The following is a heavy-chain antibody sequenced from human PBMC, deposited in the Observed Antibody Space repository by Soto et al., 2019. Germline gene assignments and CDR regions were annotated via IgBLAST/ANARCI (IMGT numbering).Heavy chain of an antibody. D-gene: IGHD3-10*01. CDR3: AREGS. CDR1: GFTFSSYA. Sequence: QVQLVESGGGVVQPGRSLRLSCAASGFTFSSYAMHWVRQAPGKGLEWVAVISYDGSNKYYADSVKGRFTISRDNSKNTLYLQMNSLRAEDTAVYYCAREGSWGQRTLVTVSS. J-gene: IGHJ4*02. V-gene: IGHV3-30-3*01. CDR2: ISYDGSNK.